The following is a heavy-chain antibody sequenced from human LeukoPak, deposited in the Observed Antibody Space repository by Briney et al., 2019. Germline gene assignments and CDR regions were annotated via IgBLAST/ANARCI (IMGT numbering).Heavy chain of an antibody. D-gene: IGHD3-10*01. CDR2: IYDDDNT. Sequence: GGSLRLSCAASGFTASSNYMSWVRQAPGKGLEWVSVIYDDDNTYYADSVKGRFTISRDNSKNTLYLQMISLRAEDTAVYYCVRESSGSYFAYWGQGTLVTVSS. V-gene: IGHV3-53*01. J-gene: IGHJ4*02. CDR1: GFTASSNY. CDR3: VRESSGSYFAY.